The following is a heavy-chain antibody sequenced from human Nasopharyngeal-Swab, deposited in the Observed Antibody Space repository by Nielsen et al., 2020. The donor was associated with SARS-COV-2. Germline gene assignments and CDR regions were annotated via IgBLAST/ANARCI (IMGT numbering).Heavy chain of an antibody. Sequence: GASLKISCAASGFTFSSYSMNWVRQAPGKGLEWVSSISSSSSYIYYADSVKGRITISRDNAKNSLYLQMNSLRAEDTAVYYCARSYIGITMVRGVMTAFDIWGQGTMVTVSS. CDR2: ISSSSSYI. CDR1: GFTFSSYS. D-gene: IGHD3-10*01. J-gene: IGHJ3*02. V-gene: IGHV3-21*01. CDR3: ARSYIGITMVRGVMTAFDI.